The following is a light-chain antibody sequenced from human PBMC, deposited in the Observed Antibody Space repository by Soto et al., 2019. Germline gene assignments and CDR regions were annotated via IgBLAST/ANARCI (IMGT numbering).Light chain of an antibody. CDR2: YAS. CDR1: QSIRTW. CDR3: QHYDSYPLT. J-gene: IGKJ4*01. V-gene: IGKV1-5*01. Sequence: DIHMTQSPSTLPASVGDRVTITCRASQSIRTWLAWFQQKPGKAPKLLIYYASSLESGVPSRFSGSGSGTEFTLTISSLQPDDFATYYCQHYDSYPLTFGGGTKVDIK.